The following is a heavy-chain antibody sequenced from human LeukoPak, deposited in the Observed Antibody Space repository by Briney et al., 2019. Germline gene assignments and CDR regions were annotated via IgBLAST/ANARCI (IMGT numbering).Heavy chain of an antibody. D-gene: IGHD3-10*01. CDR1: GFSFQDYT. J-gene: IGHJ4*02. CDR2: ISWSGGTT. CDR3: AKERIGGSLDY. V-gene: IGHV3-43*01. Sequence: GGSLRLSCAPSGFSFQDYTMHWVRHPPGKGLEWVSQISWSGGTTYYADSVKGRFTISRDNSRNSLYLQMNSLRTEDTALYYCAKERIGGSLDYWGQGTLLTVSS.